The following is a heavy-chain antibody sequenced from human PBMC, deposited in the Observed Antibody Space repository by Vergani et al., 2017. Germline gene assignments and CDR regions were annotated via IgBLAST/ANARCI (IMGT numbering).Heavy chain of an antibody. V-gene: IGHV1-2*02. J-gene: IGHJ4*02. D-gene: IGHD2-2*01. CDR1: GYTFTDYF. Sequence: QVQVVQSGAEVKKSGASVKVSCKASGYTFTDYFMHWVRQAPGQGLEWMGWINPNSGGTNYAQKFQGRVTMTRDTSISTAYMELSNLRSDDTAVYYCARVGTSSNRGYFDYWGQGTLVTVSS. CDR2: INPNSGGT. CDR3: ARVGTSSNRGYFDY.